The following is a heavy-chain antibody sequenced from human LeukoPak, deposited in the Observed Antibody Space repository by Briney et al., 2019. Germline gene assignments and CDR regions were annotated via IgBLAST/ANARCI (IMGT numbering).Heavy chain of an antibody. CDR3: ARVPFVEMATIKAFDI. Sequence: GASVKVSCKASGYTFTSYDINWVRQATGQGLEWMGWMNPNSSNTGYAQKFQGRVTMTRNTSISTAYMELSSLRSEDTAVYYCARVPFVEMATIKAFDIWGQGTMVTVSS. V-gene: IGHV1-8*01. D-gene: IGHD5-24*01. CDR2: MNPNSSNT. CDR1: GYTFTSYD. J-gene: IGHJ3*02.